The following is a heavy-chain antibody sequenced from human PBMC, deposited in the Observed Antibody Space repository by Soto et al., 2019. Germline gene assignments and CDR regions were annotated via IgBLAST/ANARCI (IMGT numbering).Heavy chain of an antibody. CDR2: ISNGGSST. CDR3: AKDRRTPDS. J-gene: IGHJ4*02. Sequence: EVQLLESGGGLVQPGGSLRLSCEASGFTFSSYAMNWVRQAPGKGLQWVSGISNGGSSTYYADSVKGRFTISRDNSKNTLYLQMNSLRADDTAVYYCAKDRRTPDSWGQGTLVTVPS. CDR1: GFTFSSYA. V-gene: IGHV3-23*01.